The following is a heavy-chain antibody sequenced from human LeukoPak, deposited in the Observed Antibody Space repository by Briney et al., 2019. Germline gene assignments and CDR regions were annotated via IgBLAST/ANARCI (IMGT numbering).Heavy chain of an antibody. CDR2: INSDGANT. V-gene: IGHV3-74*01. J-gene: IGHJ4*02. Sequence: GGSLRLPCAASGFTFSSYWIHWVRQAPGKGLVWVSRINSDGANTIYADSVKGRFTISRDNAKNTVYLQMNSLRAEDTAVYYCARDRKSSFDYWGQGNLVTVSS. CDR1: GFTFSSYW. CDR3: ARDRKSSFDY.